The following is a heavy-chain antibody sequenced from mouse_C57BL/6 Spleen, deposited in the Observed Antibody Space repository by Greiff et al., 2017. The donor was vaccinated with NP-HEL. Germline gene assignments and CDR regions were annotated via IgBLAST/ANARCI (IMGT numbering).Heavy chain of an antibody. D-gene: IGHD1-1*01. Sequence: QVQLQQPGAELVKPGASVKMSCKASGYTFTSYWITWVKQRPGQGLEWIGDIYPGSGSTNYNEKFKSKATLTVDTSSSTAYMQLSSLTSEDSAVYYCARDRGITTVVAEGDYWGQGTTLTVSS. CDR1: GYTFTSYW. V-gene: IGHV1-55*01. CDR2: IYPGSGST. CDR3: ARDRGITTVVAEGDY. J-gene: IGHJ2*01.